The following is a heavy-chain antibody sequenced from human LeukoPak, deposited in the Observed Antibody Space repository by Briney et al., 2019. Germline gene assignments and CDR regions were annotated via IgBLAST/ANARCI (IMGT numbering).Heavy chain of an antibody. CDR2: INPNTGGK. J-gene: IGHJ3*02. D-gene: IGHD2-8*01. V-gene: IGHV1-2*06. Sequence: VASVKVSCMASRYTFTNYYIHWVRQAPGQGLEWMGRINPNTGGKNYVRKFQGRVTMTRDTSISTAYMELSRLRSDDTAIYFRATNIQENAFDIWGQGTMVTVSS. CDR1: RYTFTNYY. CDR3: ATNIQENAFDI.